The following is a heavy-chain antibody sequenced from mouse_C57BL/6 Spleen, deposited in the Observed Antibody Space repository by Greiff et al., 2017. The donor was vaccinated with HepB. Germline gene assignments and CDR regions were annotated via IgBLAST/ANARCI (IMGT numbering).Heavy chain of an antibody. CDR3: ARGGNDVYAMDY. V-gene: IGHV1-82*01. D-gene: IGHD2-2*01. Sequence: VQLQQSGPELVKPGASVKISCKASGYAFSSSWMNWVKQRPGKGLEWIGRIYPGDGDTNYNGKFKGKATLTADKSSSTAYMQLSSLTSEDSAVYFCARGGNDVYAMDYWGQGTSVTVSS. J-gene: IGHJ4*01. CDR2: IYPGDGDT. CDR1: GYAFSSSW.